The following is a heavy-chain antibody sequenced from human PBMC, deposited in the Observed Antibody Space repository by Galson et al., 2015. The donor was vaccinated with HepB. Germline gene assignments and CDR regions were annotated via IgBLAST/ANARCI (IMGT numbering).Heavy chain of an antibody. CDR2: ISSSGSTI. D-gene: IGHD3-10*01. CDR1: GFTFSSYE. CDR3: ARDRPYWTMVRGNYYGMDV. V-gene: IGHV3-48*03. J-gene: IGHJ6*02. Sequence: SLRLSCAASGFTFSSYEMNWVRQAPGKGLEWVSYISSSGSTIYYADSVKGRFTISRDNAKNSLYLQMNSLRAEDTAVYCCARDRPYWTMVRGNYYGMDVWGQGTTVTVSS.